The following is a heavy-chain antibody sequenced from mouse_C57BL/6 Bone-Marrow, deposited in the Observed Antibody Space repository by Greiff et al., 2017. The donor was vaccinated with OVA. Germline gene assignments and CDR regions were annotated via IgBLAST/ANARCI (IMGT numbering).Heavy chain of an antibody. Sequence: QLKQSGPELVKPGASVKISCKASGYAFSSSWMNWVKQRPGKGLEWIGRIYPGDGDTNYNGKFQGKGTLTADKAASTTYMQLSSLTSEDSAVYFCARSHITTVVATRDAMDYWGQGTSVTVSS. V-gene: IGHV1-82*01. J-gene: IGHJ4*01. CDR3: ARSHITTVVATRDAMDY. D-gene: IGHD1-1*01. CDR2: IYPGDGDT. CDR1: GYAFSSSW.